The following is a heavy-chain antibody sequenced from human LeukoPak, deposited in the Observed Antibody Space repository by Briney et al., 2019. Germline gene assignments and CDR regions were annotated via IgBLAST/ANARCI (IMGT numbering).Heavy chain of an antibody. D-gene: IGHD4-17*01. CDR2: IYNSAST. Sequence: PSETLSLTCTVSGGSISSGTYYWAWIRQSPGKGLEWIGSIYNSASTYYSPSFKSRVTLSVDTSRNQFSLNVRSVTAADTGMYYCATNKTMMTTAGLFDPWGQGTLVIVSS. J-gene: IGHJ5*02. CDR3: ATNKTMMTTAGLFDP. V-gene: IGHV4-39*01. CDR1: GGSISSGTYY.